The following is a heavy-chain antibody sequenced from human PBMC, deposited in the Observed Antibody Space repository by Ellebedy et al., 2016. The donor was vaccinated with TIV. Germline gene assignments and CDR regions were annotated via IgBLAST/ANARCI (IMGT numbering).Heavy chain of an antibody. D-gene: IGHD3-22*01. CDR1: GFTFSSYE. J-gene: IGHJ5*02. V-gene: IGHV3-48*03. CDR3: ARDIHYYDSSGYYFWFDP. CDR2: ISSSGSTI. Sequence: GESLKISCAASGFTFSSYEMNWARQAPGKGLEWVSYISSSGSTIYYADSVKGRFTISRDNAKNSLYLQMNSLRAEDTAVYYCARDIHYYDSSGYYFWFDPWGQGTLVTVSS.